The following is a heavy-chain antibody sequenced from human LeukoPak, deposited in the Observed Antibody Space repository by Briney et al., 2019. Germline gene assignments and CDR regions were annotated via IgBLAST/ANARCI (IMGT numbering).Heavy chain of an antibody. CDR3: ARDRTGQQLISRKEYYYMDV. D-gene: IGHD4-11*01. CDR2: IYSGGST. Sequence: GGSLRLSCAASGFTVSSNYMRWVRPAPGKGLEWVSIIYSGGSTYYADSVKGRFTISRDNSKNTLYLQMNSLRAEDTAVYYCARDRTGQQLISRKEYYYMDVWGKGTTVTISS. V-gene: IGHV3-66*01. CDR1: GFTVSSNY. J-gene: IGHJ6*03.